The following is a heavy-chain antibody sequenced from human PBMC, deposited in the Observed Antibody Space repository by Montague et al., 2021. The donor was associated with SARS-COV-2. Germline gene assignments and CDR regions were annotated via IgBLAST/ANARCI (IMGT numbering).Heavy chain of an antibody. J-gene: IGHJ5*01. Sequence: SETLSLTCTVSFGSISTYYWSWIWQPPGKGLEWIGFIFYNGSTKXNPSLKRRVSISLDTSKNQFSLKLSSVTAADTAVYYCARQDAWAYCGDECYRGWFDSWGQGTLVTVSS. V-gene: IGHV4-59*01. CDR1: FGSISTYY. CDR2: IFYNGST. D-gene: IGHD2-21*01. CDR3: ARQDAWAYCGDECYRGWFDS.